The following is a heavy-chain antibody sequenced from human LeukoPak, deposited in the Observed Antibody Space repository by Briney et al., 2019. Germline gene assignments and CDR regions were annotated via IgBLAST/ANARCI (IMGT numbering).Heavy chain of an antibody. CDR3: ARAPYITGTSGYYYGMDV. Sequence: GGSLRLSCAASGFTFSSYWMSWVRQAPGKGLEWVANIKQDGSEKYYVDSVKGRFTISRDNAKNSLYLQMNSLRAEDTAVYYCARAPYITGTSGYYYGMDVWGQGTTVTVSS. CDR2: IKQDGSEK. V-gene: IGHV3-7*01. CDR1: GFTFSSYW. J-gene: IGHJ6*02. D-gene: IGHD1-7*01.